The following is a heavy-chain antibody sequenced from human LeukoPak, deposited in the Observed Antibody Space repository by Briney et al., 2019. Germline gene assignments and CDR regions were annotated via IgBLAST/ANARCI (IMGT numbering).Heavy chain of an antibody. J-gene: IGHJ5*02. CDR2: IQWTGGTI. D-gene: IGHD2-2*03. V-gene: IGHV3-20*04. Sequence: GGSLRLSCVDSGFYFSDYGMVWVRQVPGRGLEWVSGIQWTGGTIYSADSVKGRFTISRDNAKNSLYLQMDSLRVEDTALYYCARAPGYGGTSSWFDPWGQGTLVTVSS. CDR1: GFYFSDYG. CDR3: ARAPGYGGTSSWFDP.